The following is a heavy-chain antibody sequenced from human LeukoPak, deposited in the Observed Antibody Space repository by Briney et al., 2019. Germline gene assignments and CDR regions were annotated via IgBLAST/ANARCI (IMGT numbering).Heavy chain of an antibody. V-gene: IGHV1-58*01. CDR2: IVVGSGNT. D-gene: IGHD3-10*01. Sequence: GASVKVSCKASGFTFTSSAVQWVRQARGQRLEWIGWIVVGSGNTNYAQKFQERVTITRDMSTSTAYMELSSLRSEDTAVYYCAADTRRAGSRYYYYYMDVWGKGTTVTVSS. CDR1: GFTFTSSA. CDR3: AADTRRAGSRYYYYYMDV. J-gene: IGHJ6*03.